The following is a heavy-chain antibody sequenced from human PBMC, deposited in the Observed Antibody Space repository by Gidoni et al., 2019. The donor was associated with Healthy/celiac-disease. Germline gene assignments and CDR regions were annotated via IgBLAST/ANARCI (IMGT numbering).Heavy chain of an antibody. V-gene: IGHV4-39*01. CDR1: GGSISSSSYY. Sequence: QLQLQESGPGLVTPSETLSLTCTVSGGSISSSSYYWGWIRQPPGKGLEWIGSIYYSGRTYYNPSLKSRVTISVDTSKNQFSLKLSSVTAADTAVYYCARYSGYDSHFDYWGQGTLVTVSS. D-gene: IGHD5-12*01. CDR3: ARYSGYDSHFDY. J-gene: IGHJ4*02. CDR2: IYYSGRT.